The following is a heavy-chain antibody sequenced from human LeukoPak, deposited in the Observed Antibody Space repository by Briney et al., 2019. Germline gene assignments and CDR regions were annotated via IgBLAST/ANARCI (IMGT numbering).Heavy chain of an antibody. CDR1: GGSISSSSYY. CDR3: ARHSGPFDI. CDR2: IYYSGST. V-gene: IGHV4-39*01. Sequence: SETLSLTCTVSGGSISSSSYYWGWIRQPPGKGLEWIGSIYYSGSTYYNPSLKSRVTISVDTSKNQFSLKLSSVTAADTAVYYCARHSGPFDIWGQGTMVTVSS. J-gene: IGHJ3*02.